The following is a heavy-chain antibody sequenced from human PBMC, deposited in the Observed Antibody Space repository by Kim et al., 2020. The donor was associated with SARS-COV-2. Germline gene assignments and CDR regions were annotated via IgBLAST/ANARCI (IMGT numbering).Heavy chain of an antibody. CDR3: ARDRGYCTNGVCLIFDY. J-gene: IGHJ4*02. Sequence: VRGRFTISRDNSNNTLYLQMNSLGAEDTAVYYCARDRGYCTNGVCLIFDYWGQGTLVTVSS. V-gene: IGHV3-30*07. D-gene: IGHD2-8*01.